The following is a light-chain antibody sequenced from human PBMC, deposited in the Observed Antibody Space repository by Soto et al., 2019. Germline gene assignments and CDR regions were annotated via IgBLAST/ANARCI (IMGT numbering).Light chain of an antibody. CDR1: QSISSW. V-gene: IGKV1-5*03. J-gene: IGKJ1*01. Sequence: DIQITQSPSTLSASVGDRVTITCRASQSISSWLAWYQQKPGKAPKLLIYKASTLKSGVPSRFSCSGAGTDFTRPISSLQPDDVATYYCQHYNSYSEAFGQGTKVDNK. CDR3: QHYNSYSEA. CDR2: KAS.